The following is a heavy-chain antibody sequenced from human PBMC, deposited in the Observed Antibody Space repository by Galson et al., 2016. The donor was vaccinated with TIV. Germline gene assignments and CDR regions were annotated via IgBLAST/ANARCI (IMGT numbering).Heavy chain of an antibody. Sequence: SVKVSCKASGDIFINYPISWVRQAPGQGLEWMEGIMPIFDKPTYAQKFQGRVTITTDKSTSTTYMVLSSLRSEDTAVYYCARGGGTYYQTYWYFNLWGRDTLVTVSS. CDR1: GDIFINYP. J-gene: IGHJ2*01. CDR2: IMPIFDKP. V-gene: IGHV1-69*05. CDR3: ARGGGTYYQTYWYFNL. D-gene: IGHD3-22*01.